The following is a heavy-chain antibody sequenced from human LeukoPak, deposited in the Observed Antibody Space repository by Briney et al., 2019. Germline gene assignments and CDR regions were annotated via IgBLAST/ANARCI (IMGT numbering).Heavy chain of an antibody. D-gene: IGHD5-12*01. CDR3: ARDRDGSGYAIGDY. Sequence: PSETLSLTCTVSGGSISSGGYYWSWIRQHPGKGLEWIGYIYYSGSTYYNPSLKSRVTISVDTSKNQFSLKLSSVTAADTAVYYCARDRDGSGYAIGDYWGQGTLVTVSS. CDR2: IYYSGST. CDR1: GGSISSGGYY. J-gene: IGHJ4*02. V-gene: IGHV4-31*03.